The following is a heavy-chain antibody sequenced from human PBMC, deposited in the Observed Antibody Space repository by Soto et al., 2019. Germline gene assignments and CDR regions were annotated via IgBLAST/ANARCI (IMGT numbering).Heavy chain of an antibody. D-gene: IGHD2-8*01. CDR1: GFTFSTYA. J-gene: IGHJ4*02. CDR3: ARDRCTNGVCYAPSDY. Sequence: GGSLRLSCATSGFTFSTYAMHWVRQAPGKGLEYVSAISSNGRSTYYANSVKGRFTISRDNSKNTLYLQMDSLRAEDMAVYYCARDRCTNGVCYAPSDYWGQGTLVTVSA. V-gene: IGHV3-64*01. CDR2: ISSNGRST.